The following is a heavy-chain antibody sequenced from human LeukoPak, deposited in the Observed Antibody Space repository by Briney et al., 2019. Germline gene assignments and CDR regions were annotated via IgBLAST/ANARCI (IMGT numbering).Heavy chain of an antibody. V-gene: IGHV3-30*18. CDR3: AKEVGHGYDILTGYYYYYGMDV. D-gene: IGHD3-9*01. J-gene: IGHJ6*02. CDR1: GFTFSSYG. CDR2: ISYDGSNK. Sequence: GGSLRLSCAASGFTFSSYGMHWVRQAPGKGLEWVAVISYDGSNKYYADSVKGRFTISRDNSKNTLYLQMNSLRAEDTAVYYCAKEVGHGYDILTGYYYYYGMDVWGQGTTVTVSS.